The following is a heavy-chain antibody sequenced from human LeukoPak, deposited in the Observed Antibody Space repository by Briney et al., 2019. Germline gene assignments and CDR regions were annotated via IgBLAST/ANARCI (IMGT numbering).Heavy chain of an antibody. J-gene: IGHJ4*02. CDR1: GFTFSGSA. Sequence: GGSLRLSCAASGFTFSGSAMHWVRQASGKGLEWVGRIRSKANGYATAYAASVKGRFTISRDDSKNTAYLQMNSLKTEDTAVYYCTRAGYSYFDYWGQGTLVTVSS. V-gene: IGHV3-73*01. CDR2: IRSKANGYAT. D-gene: IGHD5-18*01. CDR3: TRAGYSYFDY.